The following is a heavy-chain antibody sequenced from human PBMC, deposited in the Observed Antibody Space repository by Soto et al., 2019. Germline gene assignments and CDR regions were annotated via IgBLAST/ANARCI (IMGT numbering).Heavy chain of an antibody. J-gene: IGHJ3*02. CDR1: GYTFTDYY. CDR2: MNPKSGGA. D-gene: IGHD2-15*01. CDR3: TRENIENSDSLYDAFDI. Sequence: SVKVSCKTSGYTFTDYYTHWGRQAPGQGLEWMGWMNPKSGGAYFAQKFQGRVTLTRDTSIGTAYIEVNSLTSDDTAVYFCTRENIENSDSLYDAFDIWGQGTTVTVSS. V-gene: IGHV1-2*02.